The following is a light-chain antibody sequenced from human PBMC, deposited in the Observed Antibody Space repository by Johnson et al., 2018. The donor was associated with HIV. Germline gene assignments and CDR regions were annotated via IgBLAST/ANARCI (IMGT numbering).Light chain of an antibody. CDR2: END. CDR3: GTWDNSLSIGGV. CDR1: SSNIGNNY. V-gene: IGLV1-51*02. J-gene: IGLJ1*01. Sequence: QSVLTQPPSVSAAPGQKVTISCSGSSSNIGNNYVSWYQQLPGTAPKLLIYENDKRPSGIPDRFSGSKSGTSATLGITGLQTGDEADYYCGTWDNSLSIGGVFGSATKVTV.